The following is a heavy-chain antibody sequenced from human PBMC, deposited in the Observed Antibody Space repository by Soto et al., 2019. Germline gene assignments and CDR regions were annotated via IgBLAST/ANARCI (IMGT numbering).Heavy chain of an antibody. Sequence: EVQLVESGGGLVQPGRSLRLSCAPSGFTFDDYAMHWVRQAPGKGLEWVSGISWNSGSIGYADSVKGRFTISRDNTKNSLYLQMNSLRAEDTALYYCAKDTHYYYGSGSSPKDWGQGTLVTVSS. CDR2: ISWNSGSI. V-gene: IGHV3-9*01. D-gene: IGHD3-10*01. CDR1: GFTFDDYA. CDR3: AKDTHYYYGSGSSPKD. J-gene: IGHJ4*02.